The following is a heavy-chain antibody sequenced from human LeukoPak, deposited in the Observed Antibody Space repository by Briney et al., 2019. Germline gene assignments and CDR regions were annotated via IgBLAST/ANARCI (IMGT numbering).Heavy chain of an antibody. D-gene: IGHD6-19*01. CDR3: ARVRGVAGSGDAFDI. V-gene: IGHV4-34*01. Sequence: SETLSLTCAVYGGSFSGYYWSWIRQPPGKGLEWIWEINHSGSTNYNPSLKSRVTISVDTSKNQFSLKLSSVTAADTAVYYCARVRGVAGSGDAFDIWGQGTMVTVSS. CDR2: INHSGST. J-gene: IGHJ3*02. CDR1: GGSFSGYY.